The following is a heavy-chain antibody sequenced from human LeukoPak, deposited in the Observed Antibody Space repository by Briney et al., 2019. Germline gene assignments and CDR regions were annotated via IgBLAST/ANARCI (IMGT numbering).Heavy chain of an antibody. Sequence: PSETLCLTCTVSGGSISGSSYYWGWIRQPPGKGLEWIGSIFYTGSTFYNPSLKSRVTISVDTSKNQFSLKLSSVTATDTALYYCARHTTSWQFFGYWGQGTLVTVSS. CDR3: ARHTTSWQFFGY. V-gene: IGHV4-39*01. D-gene: IGHD2-2*01. J-gene: IGHJ4*02. CDR2: IFYTGST. CDR1: GGSISGSSYY.